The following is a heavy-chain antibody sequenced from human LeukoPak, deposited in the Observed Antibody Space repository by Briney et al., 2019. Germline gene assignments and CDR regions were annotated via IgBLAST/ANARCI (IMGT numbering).Heavy chain of an antibody. J-gene: IGHJ4*02. CDR2: INHSGST. D-gene: IGHD3-16*02. V-gene: IGHV4-34*01. CDR3: ARDRSPLY. Sequence: PSETLSLTCAVYGGSFSGYYWSWIRQPPGKGLEWIGEINHSGSTNYNPSLKSRVTISVDTSKNQFSLKLSSVTAADTAVYYCARDRSPLYWGQGTLVTVSS. CDR1: GGSFSGYY.